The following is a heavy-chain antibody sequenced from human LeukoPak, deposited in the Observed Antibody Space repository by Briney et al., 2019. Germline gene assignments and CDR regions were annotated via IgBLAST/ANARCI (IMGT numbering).Heavy chain of an antibody. CDR3: AREWHHVFDY. J-gene: IGHJ4*02. Sequence: PSETLSLTCTVSGGSISSYSWSWMRQPAGKGLEWIGRICPRESPNYNPSLKSRVIMSVDKSKNQFSLKLRSVTAADTAVYYCAREWHHVFDYWGQGNLVTVSS. CDR2: ICPRESP. D-gene: IGHD5-12*01. V-gene: IGHV4-4*07. CDR1: GGSISSYS.